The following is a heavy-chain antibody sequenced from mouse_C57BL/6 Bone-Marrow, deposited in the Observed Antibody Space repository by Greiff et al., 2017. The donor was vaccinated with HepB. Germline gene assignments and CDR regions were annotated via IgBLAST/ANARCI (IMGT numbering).Heavy chain of an antibody. Sequence: EVKLVESGGGLVKPGGSLKLSCAASGFTFSDYGMHWVRQAPEKGLEWVAYISSGSSTIYYADTVKGRFTISRDNAKNTLFLQMTSLRSEDTAMYYCARGRRNLTGTGFAYWGQGTLVTVSA. V-gene: IGHV5-17*01. CDR3: ARGRRNLTGTGFAY. CDR1: GFTFSDYG. D-gene: IGHD4-1*01. CDR2: ISSGSSTI. J-gene: IGHJ3*01.